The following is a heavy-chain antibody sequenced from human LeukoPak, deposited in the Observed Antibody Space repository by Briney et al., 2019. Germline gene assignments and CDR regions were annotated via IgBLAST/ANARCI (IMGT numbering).Heavy chain of an antibody. D-gene: IGHD6-13*01. CDR3: ARASSAAAGHYYYYAMDV. CDR1: GFTFDDYG. Sequence: GGSLRLSCSASGFTFDDYGMSWVRQAPGKGLEWVSGTTWNGGDTGYADSVKGRFTMSRDNAKNSLYLQMNSLRAEDTALYYCARASSAAAGHYYYYAMDVWGQGTTVTVSS. J-gene: IGHJ6*02. V-gene: IGHV3-20*04. CDR2: TTWNGGDT.